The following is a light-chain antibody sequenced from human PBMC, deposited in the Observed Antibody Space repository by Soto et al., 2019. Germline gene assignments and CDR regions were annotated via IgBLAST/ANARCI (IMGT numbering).Light chain of an antibody. CDR3: QQYNTWPPDRT. J-gene: IGKJ1*01. Sequence: EIVMTQSPATLSVSPGERATLSCRASQSVGSNLAWYQLKPGQAPRLLIYGASTRATGIPARFSGSGSGTDFTLTIISLQSEDFAIYFCQQYNTWPPDRTFGQGTKVEIK. CDR2: GAS. CDR1: QSVGSN. V-gene: IGKV3-15*01.